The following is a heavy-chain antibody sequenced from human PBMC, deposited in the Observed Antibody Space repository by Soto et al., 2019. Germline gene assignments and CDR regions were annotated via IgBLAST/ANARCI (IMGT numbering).Heavy chain of an antibody. CDR2: TYYRSKWYN. D-gene: IGHD6-19*01. J-gene: IGHJ4*02. CDR3: AGQANRRWLPPIDY. CDR1: GDSVSSNSAA. Sequence: SQTLSLTCAISGDSVSSNSAAWNWIRQSPSRGLEWLGRTYYRSKWYNDYAVSVKSRITINPDTSKNQFSLQLNSVTPEDTALDYGAGQANRRWLPPIDYWRKESMVTVSS. V-gene: IGHV6-1*01.